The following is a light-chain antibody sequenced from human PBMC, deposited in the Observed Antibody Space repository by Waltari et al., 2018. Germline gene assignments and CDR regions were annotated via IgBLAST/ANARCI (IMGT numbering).Light chain of an antibody. CDR2: GAS. CDR3: QQFYSTPRT. J-gene: IGKJ3*01. Sequence: VIWMTQSPSLLSASPGDRVTITCRMSQGISTYLAWYQQKPGRAPDLLIYGASILHSGVPSRFSGSGSGTDFTLTISSLQSEDVAVYYCQQFYSTPRTFGPGTKVDIK. CDR1: QGISTY. V-gene: IGKV1D-8*03.